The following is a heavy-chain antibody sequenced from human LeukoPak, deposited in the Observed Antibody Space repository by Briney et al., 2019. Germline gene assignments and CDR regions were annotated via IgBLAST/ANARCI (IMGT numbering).Heavy chain of an antibody. CDR2: IYYSGST. CDR1: GGSISSSNW. CDR3: ARDTYYYDSSGYLSFDY. J-gene: IGHJ4*02. Sequence: SETLSLTCAVSGGSISSSNWWSWVRQPPGKGLEWIGYIYYSGSTNYNPSLKSRVTISVDTSKNQFSLKLSSVTAADTAVYYCARDTYYYDSSGYLSFDYWGQGTLVIVSS. V-gene: IGHV4-4*02. D-gene: IGHD3-22*01.